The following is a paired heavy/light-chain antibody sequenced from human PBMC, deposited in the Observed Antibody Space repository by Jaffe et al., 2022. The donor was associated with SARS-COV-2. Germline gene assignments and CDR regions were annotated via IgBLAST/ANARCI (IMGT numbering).Light chain of an antibody. J-gene: IGLJ3*02. CDR3: ASYTTDNNLV. Sequence: QSALTQSASVSGSPGQSITISCTGARSDIGNFDYVSWFQQDPGKAPKLVIYDVNNRPSGVSDRFSGSKSGTTASLTISGLQADDEADYFCASYTTDNNLVFGGGTRLTVL. CDR2: DVN. CDR1: RSDIGNFDY. V-gene: IGLV2-14*01.
Heavy chain of an antibody. Sequence: QVQLQESGPGLVKPSETLSLSCSVSGFPISRGFHWGWVRQSPWRGLEWIATIFHGGDIYHDYNETIYYNPSLETRLNISVDTSSNQLLLKLTSVTAADTAMYYCATTGSKSYFGSGSAWRRTLDAFDMWGQGTRVIVSS. V-gene: IGHV4-38-2*01. D-gene: IGHD3-10*01. CDR3: ATTGSKSYFGSGSAWRRTLDAFDM. CDR2: IFHGGDIYHDYNETI. J-gene: IGHJ3*02. CDR1: GFPISRGFH.